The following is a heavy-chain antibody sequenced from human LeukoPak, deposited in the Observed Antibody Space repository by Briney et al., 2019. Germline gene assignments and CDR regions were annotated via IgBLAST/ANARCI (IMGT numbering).Heavy chain of an antibody. V-gene: IGHV3-74*01. Sequence: PGGSLRLSCAASGFTFSSYWMHWVRQAPGKGLVWVSRINSDGSSTSYADSVKGRFTISRDNAKNTLYLQMNSLRAEDTAVYYCARDGLLWFGDDAFDIWGQGTIVTVSS. J-gene: IGHJ3*02. CDR1: GFTFSSYW. CDR3: ARDGLLWFGDDAFDI. CDR2: INSDGSST. D-gene: IGHD3-10*01.